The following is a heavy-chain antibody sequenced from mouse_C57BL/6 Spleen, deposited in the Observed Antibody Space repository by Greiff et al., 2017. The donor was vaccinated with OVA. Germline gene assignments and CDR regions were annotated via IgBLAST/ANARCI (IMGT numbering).Heavy chain of an antibody. D-gene: IGHD4-1*01. CDR2: IDPSDSYT. CDR3: ARWDPRFDY. Sequence: QVQLQQPGAELVKPGASVKLSCKASGYTFTSYWMQWVKQRPGQGLEWIGEIDPSDSYTNYTQKFKGKATLTVYTSSSTAYMQLSSLTSADSAVYYCARWDPRFDYGGQGTTLTVSS. V-gene: IGHV1-50*01. J-gene: IGHJ2*01. CDR1: GYTFTSYW.